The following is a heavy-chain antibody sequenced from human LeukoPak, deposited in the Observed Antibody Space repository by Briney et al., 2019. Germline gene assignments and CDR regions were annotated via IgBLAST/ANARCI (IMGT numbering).Heavy chain of an antibody. V-gene: IGHV4-59*01. CDR3: ARGGSSSAWFDP. Sequence: PSETLSLTCTVSGGSSSSYYWSWIRQPPGKGLEWIGYIYYSGSTDYNPSLKSRVTISIDTSKNQFSLKLSSVTAADTAVYYCARGGSSSAWFDPWGQGTLVTVSS. CDR2: IYYSGST. CDR1: GGSSSSYY. J-gene: IGHJ5*02. D-gene: IGHD6-6*01.